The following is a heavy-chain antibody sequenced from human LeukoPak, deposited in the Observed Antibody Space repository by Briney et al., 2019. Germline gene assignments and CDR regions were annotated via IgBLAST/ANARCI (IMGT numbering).Heavy chain of an antibody. J-gene: IGHJ6*03. V-gene: IGHV4-59*01. CDR1: GGSISSYY. CDR3: ARVHGGNSLDYYYYMDV. D-gene: IGHD4-23*01. CDR2: IYYSGST. Sequence: PSETLSLTCTVSGGSISSYYWSWIRQPPGKGLEWIGYIYYSGSTNYNPSLKSRVTISVDTSKNQFSLKLSSVTAADTAVYYCARVHGGNSLDYYYYMDVWGKGTTVTVSS.